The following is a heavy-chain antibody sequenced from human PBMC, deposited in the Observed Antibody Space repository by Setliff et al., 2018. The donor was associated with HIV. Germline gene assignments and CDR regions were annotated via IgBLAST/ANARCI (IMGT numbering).Heavy chain of an antibody. J-gene: IGHJ4*02. CDR1: GGSFSNYY. D-gene: IGHD4-17*01. CDR2: LSPSGTT. V-gene: IGHV4-34*01. Sequence: LSLTCTVYGGSFSNYYTNWIRQPPGKGLEWIGELSPSGTTRSNPSLQSRVTISLDTSNNQFSLKLTSVTAADTAMYYCASFFVTTVTNQDYWGQGTPITVSS. CDR3: ASFFVTTVTNQDY.